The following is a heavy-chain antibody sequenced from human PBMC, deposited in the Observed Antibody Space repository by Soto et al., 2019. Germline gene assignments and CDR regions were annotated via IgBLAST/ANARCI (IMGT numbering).Heavy chain of an antibody. CDR2: IYYSGST. CDR3: ARDKMGSRFSEGLDY. D-gene: IGHD3-22*01. Sequence: SETLSLTCTVSGGSISSGGYYWIWIRHHPGKGLEWIGYIYYSGSTYYNPSLKSRVTISVDTSKNQFSLKLSSVTAADTAVCYCARDKMGSRFSEGLDYWGQGTLVTVSS. V-gene: IGHV4-31*03. CDR1: GGSISSGGYY. J-gene: IGHJ4*02.